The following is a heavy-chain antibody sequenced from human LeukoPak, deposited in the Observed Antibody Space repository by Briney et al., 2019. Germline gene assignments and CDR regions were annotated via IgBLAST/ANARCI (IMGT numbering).Heavy chain of an antibody. CDR3: ARARVMVYAIPPPYFQH. D-gene: IGHD2-8*01. CDR2: INHSGST. V-gene: IGHV4-34*01. J-gene: IGHJ1*01. Sequence: KASETLSLTCAVYGGSFSGYYWSWIRQPPGKGLEWIGEINHSGSTNYNPSLKSRVTISVDTSKNQFSLKLSSVTAADTAVYYCARARVMVYAIPPPYFQHWGQGTLVTVSS. CDR1: GGSFSGYY.